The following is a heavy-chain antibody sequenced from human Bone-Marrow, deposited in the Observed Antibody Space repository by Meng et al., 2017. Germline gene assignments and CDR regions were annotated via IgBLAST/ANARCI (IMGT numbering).Heavy chain of an antibody. CDR2: INSDGSST. V-gene: IGHV3-74*01. Sequence: GESLKISCAASGFTFSSYAMSWVRQAPGKGLVWVSRINSDGSSTSYADSVKGRFTISRDNSKITLYLQMNSLRAEDTALYYCARRAGFLELDSWGQGTLVTVSS. J-gene: IGHJ4*02. CDR1: GFTFSSYA. CDR3: ARRAGFLELDS. D-gene: IGHD3-3*01.